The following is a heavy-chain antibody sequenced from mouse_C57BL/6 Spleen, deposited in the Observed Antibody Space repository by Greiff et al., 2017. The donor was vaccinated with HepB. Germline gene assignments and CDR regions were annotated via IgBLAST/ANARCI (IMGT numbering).Heavy chain of an antibody. CDR1: GFTFKDYY. D-gene: IGHD1-1*01. V-gene: IGHV14-1*01. J-gene: IGHJ2*01. CDR3: TTDYCGGSPDC. Sequence: EVKLVESGAELVRPGASVKLSCTASGFTFKDYYMHWVKQRPEQGLEWIGRIDPEDGDTEYAPKFQGKATLTADTSSNTAYLQLSSLTSEDTAVYYCTTDYCGGSPDCWGQGTTLTVSS. CDR2: IDPEDGDT.